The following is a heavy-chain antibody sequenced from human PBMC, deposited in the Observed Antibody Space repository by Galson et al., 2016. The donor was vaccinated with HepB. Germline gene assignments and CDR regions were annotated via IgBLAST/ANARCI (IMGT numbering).Heavy chain of an antibody. CDR3: ARDLELFDWLGGHGGSFDL. D-gene: IGHD3-9*01. CDR1: GYTFTSYG. V-gene: IGHV1-18*01. CDR2: ISGYTGNT. Sequence: SVKVSCKASGYTFTSYGVNWVRQAPGQGLEWMGWISGYTGNTKYAQKFRGRFTMTTDVSTSTPDMELRSLRPDDTAVYYCARDLELFDWLGGHGGSFDLWGQGTMVTVSS. J-gene: IGHJ3*01.